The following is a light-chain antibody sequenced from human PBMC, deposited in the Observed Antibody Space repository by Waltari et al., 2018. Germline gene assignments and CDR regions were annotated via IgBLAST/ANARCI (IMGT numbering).Light chain of an antibody. CDR1: SLRTYY. CDR3: RSRDSNTDRLGV. V-gene: IGLV3-19*01. J-gene: IGLJ1*01. Sequence: SSELPQAPAVSVALGQTVRVTSQGESLRTYYASWYQQQPGQDPVLVFTGKDNRPPGISDRFSGSSSGNTASLTITGAQAEDEADYYCRSRDSNTDRLGVFGAGTKVTVL. CDR2: GKD.